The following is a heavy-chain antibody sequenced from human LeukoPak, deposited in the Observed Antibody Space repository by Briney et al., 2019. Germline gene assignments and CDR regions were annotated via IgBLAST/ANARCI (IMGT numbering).Heavy chain of an antibody. CDR1: GFTFSSYG. D-gene: IGHD3-10*01. CDR3: AKDYTAYGSGSFCHY. CDR2: LRHDGSNK. Sequence: GGSLRLSCAASGFTFSSYGMHWVRQAPDKGLEWVGFLRHDGSNKNYADSVNGRFTISRDNSKNTLSLQMNSRRAEDTAMYYCAKDYTAYGSGSFCHYWGQGTLVTVS. J-gene: IGHJ4*02. V-gene: IGHV3-30*02.